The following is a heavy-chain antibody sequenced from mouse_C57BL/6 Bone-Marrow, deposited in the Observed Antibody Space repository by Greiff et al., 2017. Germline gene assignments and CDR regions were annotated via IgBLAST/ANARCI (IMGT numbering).Heavy chain of an antibody. J-gene: IGHJ2*01. Sequence: VKLMESGAELARPGASVKMSCKASGYTFTSYTMHWVKQRPGQGLEWIGYINPSSGYTKYNQKFKDKATLTADKSSSTAYMQLSSLTSEDSAVYYCARWGGYDYGYFDDWGQGTTLTVSS. CDR1: GYTFTSYT. CDR3: ARWGGYDYGYFDD. CDR2: INPSSGYT. V-gene: IGHV1-4*01. D-gene: IGHD2-4*01.